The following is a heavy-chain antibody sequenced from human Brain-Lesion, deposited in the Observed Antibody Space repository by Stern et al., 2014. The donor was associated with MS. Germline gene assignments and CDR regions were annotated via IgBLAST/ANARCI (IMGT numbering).Heavy chain of an antibody. V-gene: IGHV4-61*02. J-gene: IGHJ4*02. CDR1: GGSISSGSDY. D-gene: IGHD5-18*01. CDR2: IHPSGSA. Sequence: QVQLVQSGPGLVKPSQTLSLTCNVSGGSISSGSDYWSWLRQPVVKGLQWIGRIHPSGSAYYTPSLKSRVTISTDTSKNQFSLELTSATAADTAIYYCASGYRIFDYWGQGILVTVSS. CDR3: ASGYRIFDY.